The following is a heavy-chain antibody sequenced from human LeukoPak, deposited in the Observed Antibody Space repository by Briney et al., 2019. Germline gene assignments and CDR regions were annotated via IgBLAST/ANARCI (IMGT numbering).Heavy chain of an antibody. D-gene: IGHD6-19*01. J-gene: IGHJ4*02. Sequence: PGGSLRLSSATPGYAFSRYTMNSVPQAPRKGLEWVSGISGSDGSTYYADSVKGRFTISRDNSKNTLYLQMNSLRVEDTAVYYCAKDPPGAGPDFDCWGQGTLVTVSS. CDR2: ISGSDGST. CDR3: AKDPPGAGPDFDC. CDR1: GYAFSRYT. V-gene: IGHV3-23*01.